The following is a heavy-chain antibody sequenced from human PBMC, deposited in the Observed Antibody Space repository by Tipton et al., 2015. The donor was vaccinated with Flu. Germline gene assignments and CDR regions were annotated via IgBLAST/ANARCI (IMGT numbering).Heavy chain of an antibody. J-gene: IGHJ1*01. CDR1: GDSVSSYY. CDR3: ARGPDFSSGLGDCYQY. V-gene: IGHV4-59*02. CDR2: VYYSGST. Sequence: TLSLTCTVSGDSVSSYYWSWVRQPPGKGLEWIGYVYYSGSTDYSPSLKSRVTISVDRSKRQSSLHLTSPTAADTAVYYCARGPDFSSGLGDCYQYWGQGTLVTVSS. D-gene: IGHD3-3*01.